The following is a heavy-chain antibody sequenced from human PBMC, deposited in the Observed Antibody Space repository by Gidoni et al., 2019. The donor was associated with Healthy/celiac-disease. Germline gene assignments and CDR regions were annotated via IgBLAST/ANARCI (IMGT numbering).Heavy chain of an antibody. J-gene: IGHJ4*02. CDR1: GFTFTSAA. CDR2: IVVGSGNT. D-gene: IGHD5-12*01. Sequence: QMQLVPSGPEVKKHGTSVKVSCKASGFTFTSAAVQWVRQARGQRLEWIGWIVVGSGNTNYAQKFQERVTITRDMSTSTAYMELSSLRSEDTAVYYCAASRGTSGYPNLDYWGQGTLVTVSS. V-gene: IGHV1-58*01. CDR3: AASRGTSGYPNLDY.